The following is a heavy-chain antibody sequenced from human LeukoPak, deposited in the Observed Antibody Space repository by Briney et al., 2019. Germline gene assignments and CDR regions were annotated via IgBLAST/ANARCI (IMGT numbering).Heavy chain of an antibody. J-gene: IGHJ3*01. V-gene: IGHV3-21*01. CDR2: ITSSSHYI. CDR1: GFTFSGYD. CDR3: ARGGQWLQLGYNGAFDV. D-gene: IGHD5-18*01. Sequence: GGSLRLSCAASGFTFSGYDMNWVRQAPGKGLEWVSSITSSSHYIYYVDSVKGRFTISRDNAKNSLSLQMNSLRAEDTAVYYCARGGQWLQLGYNGAFDVWGQGTMVTVSS.